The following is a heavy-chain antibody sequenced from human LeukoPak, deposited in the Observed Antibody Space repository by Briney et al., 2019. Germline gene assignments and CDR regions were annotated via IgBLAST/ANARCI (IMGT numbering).Heavy chain of an antibody. CDR1: GFYFSSYA. CDR3: AKAGIAPIVVVPAAMWN. Sequence: GGSLRLSCAASGFYFSSYAMSWVRQAPGKGLEWVSAISGSGGSTYYADSVKGRFTISRDNSKNTLYLQMNSLRAEDTAVYYCAKAGIAPIVVVPAAMWNWGQGTLVTVSS. D-gene: IGHD2-2*01. V-gene: IGHV3-23*01. CDR2: ISGSGGST. J-gene: IGHJ4*02.